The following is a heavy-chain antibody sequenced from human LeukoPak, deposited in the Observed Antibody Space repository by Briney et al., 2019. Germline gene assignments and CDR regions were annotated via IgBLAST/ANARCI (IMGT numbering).Heavy chain of an antibody. CDR3: ARVWNSGSFLGLYYFDY. Sequence: ASVKVSCKASGYTFTSYGISWVRQAPGQGLEWMGCVSAYNGNTNYAQKLQGRVTMTTDTSTSTAYMELRSLRADDTAVYYCARVWNSGSFLGLYYFDYWGQGTLVTVSS. V-gene: IGHV1-18*01. CDR1: GYTFTSYG. D-gene: IGHD1-26*01. J-gene: IGHJ4*02. CDR2: VSAYNGNT.